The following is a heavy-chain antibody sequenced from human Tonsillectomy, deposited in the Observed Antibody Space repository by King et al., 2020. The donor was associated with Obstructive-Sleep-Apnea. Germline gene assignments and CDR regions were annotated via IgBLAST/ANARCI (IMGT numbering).Heavy chain of an antibody. CDR1: GFTFSHYA. V-gene: IGHV3-30-3*01. D-gene: IGHD5-12*01. CDR2: ISYHESTK. J-gene: IGHJ3*02. Sequence: QVQLVESGGDVVQPGRSLRLSCAASGFTFSHYAMHWVRQAPGRGLEWVAIISYHESTKYYTDSVKGRFTISRDNSKNTLYLQMNSLTAEDTAIYYCAKDRGYSGFDFERIAFEIWGRGTMVTVSS. CDR3: AKDRGYSGFDFERIAFEI.